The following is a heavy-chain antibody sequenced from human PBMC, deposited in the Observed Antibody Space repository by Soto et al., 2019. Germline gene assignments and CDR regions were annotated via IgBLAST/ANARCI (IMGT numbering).Heavy chain of an antibody. D-gene: IGHD4-17*01. V-gene: IGHV4-39*01. J-gene: IGHJ4*02. CDR1: GGSISSSSYY. CDR3: ARHGAYGDYDFDY. Sequence: QLQLQESGPGLVKPSETLSLTCTVSGGSISSSSYYWGWIRQPPGKGLEWIGSIYYSGSTYYNPSLKSRVTISVDTSKNQFSLKLSSVTAADTAVYYCARHGAYGDYDFDYWGQGTLVTVSS. CDR2: IYYSGST.